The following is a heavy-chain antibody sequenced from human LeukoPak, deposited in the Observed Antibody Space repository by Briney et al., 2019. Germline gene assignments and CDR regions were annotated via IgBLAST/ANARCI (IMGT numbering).Heavy chain of an antibody. CDR2: IKQDGSEK. CDR1: GFTFSSYW. Sequence: GGSLRLSCAASGFTFSSYWMSWVRQAPGKGLEWVANIKQDGSEKYYVDSVKGRFTISRDNAKNSLYLQMNSLRAEDTAVYYCARDSPGYCSGTSCHPPFDYWGQGTLVTVSS. J-gene: IGHJ4*02. D-gene: IGHD2-2*01. CDR3: ARDSPGYCSGTSCHPPFDY. V-gene: IGHV3-7*01.